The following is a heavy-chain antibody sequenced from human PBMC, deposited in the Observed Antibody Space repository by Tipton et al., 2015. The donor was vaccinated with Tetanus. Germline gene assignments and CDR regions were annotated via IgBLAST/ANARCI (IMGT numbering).Heavy chain of an antibody. CDR2: INSDGTST. CDR3: ARDRDSSGYNTNDY. J-gene: IGHJ4*02. Sequence: GSLRLSCAASGFTFSSYWMHWVRQAPGKGLVWASRINSDGTSTSYADSVKGRFTISRDNAKNTLYLQMNSLRAEDTAVYYCARDRDSSGYNTNDYWCQGTLVTVSS. CDR1: GFTFSSYW. D-gene: IGHD3-22*01. V-gene: IGHV3-74*01.